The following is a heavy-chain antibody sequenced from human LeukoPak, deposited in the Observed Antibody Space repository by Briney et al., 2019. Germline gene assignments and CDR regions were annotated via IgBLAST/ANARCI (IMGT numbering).Heavy chain of an antibody. Sequence: SETLSLTCAVSGGSISSNNWWSWVRQPPGKGLEWIGEIYHIGNTNYNPSPKSRVTISVDKSNNQFSLKLNSVTAADTAVYYCASHGAFYLAYWGQGTLVTVSS. CDR2: IYHIGNT. CDR1: GGSISSNNW. D-gene: IGHD2/OR15-2a*01. V-gene: IGHV4-4*02. CDR3: ASHGAFYLAY. J-gene: IGHJ4*02.